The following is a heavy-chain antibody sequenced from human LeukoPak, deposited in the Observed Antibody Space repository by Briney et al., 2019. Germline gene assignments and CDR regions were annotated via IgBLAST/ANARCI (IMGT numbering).Heavy chain of an antibody. V-gene: IGHV3-49*03. D-gene: IGHD5-12*01. CDR1: GFTFGDYA. CDR3: TREGSGYEADDAFDI. CDR2: VRSKAYGGTT. Sequence: PGGSLRLSCTASGFTFGDYAMSWFRQAPGKGLEWVGFVRSKAYGGTTEYAASVKGRFTISRDDSKSIAYLQMNSLKTEDTAVYYCTREGSGYEADDAFDIWGQGTMVTVSS. J-gene: IGHJ3*02.